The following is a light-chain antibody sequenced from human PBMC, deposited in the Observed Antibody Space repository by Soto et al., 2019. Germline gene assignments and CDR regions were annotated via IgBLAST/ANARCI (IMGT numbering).Light chain of an antibody. CDR3: CSYAGSYTFAV. V-gene: IGLV2-11*01. J-gene: IGLJ7*01. Sequence: QSALTQPRSVSGSPGQSVTISCTGTSSDVGGYNYVSWYQQHPGKAPKLMISDVSKRPSGVPDRFSGSKSGNTASLTISGLQAEDEADYYCCSYAGSYTFAVFGGGTQLTVL. CDR2: DVS. CDR1: SSDVGGYNY.